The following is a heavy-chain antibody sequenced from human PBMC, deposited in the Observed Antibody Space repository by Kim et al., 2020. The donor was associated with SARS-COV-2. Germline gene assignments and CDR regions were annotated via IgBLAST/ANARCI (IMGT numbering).Heavy chain of an antibody. Sequence: SVKVSCKASGGTFTTFTISWVRQAPGQGPEWMGGIVHIFRSTKYAPKFQGRVTITADGSTNTVKMDLSNLRSDDTAVYYLVRKQHNNYDDFDSWGQGT. CDR1: GGTFTTFT. V-gene: IGHV1-69*13. CDR3: VRKQHNNYDDFDS. J-gene: IGHJ5*01. CDR2: IVHIFRST. D-gene: IGHD4-17*01.